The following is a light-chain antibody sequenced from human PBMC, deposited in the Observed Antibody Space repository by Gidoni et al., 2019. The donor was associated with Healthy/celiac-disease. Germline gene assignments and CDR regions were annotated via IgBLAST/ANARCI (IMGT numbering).Light chain of an antibody. J-gene: IGKJ3*01. V-gene: IGKV1-33*01. CDR1: QDISNY. Sequence: DIQMTPSPSPLSASVGDRVTITCQASQDISNYLNWYQQKPGKAPKLLIYDASNLETGVPSRFSGSGAGTDFTFTISSLQPEDIATYYCQQYDNLPLARFTFGPGTKVEIK. CDR2: DAS. CDR3: QQYDNLPLARFT.